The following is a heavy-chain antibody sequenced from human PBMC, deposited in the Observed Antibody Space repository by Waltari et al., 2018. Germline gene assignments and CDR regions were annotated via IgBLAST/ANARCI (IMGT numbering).Heavy chain of an antibody. CDR3: TRGGSMVRGGSIY. J-gene: IGHJ4*02. CDR1: GFTFSSSW. CDR2: IKQEGRGK. D-gene: IGHD3-10*01. V-gene: IGHV3-7*01. Sequence: EVQLGESGGGLVQPGGSLRLSCAASGFTFSSSWMNWVRQAPGEGLEWGATIKQEGRGKDYVDSVNGRFTISRDNAKNSLFLQMSSLRAEDTAVYYCTRGGSMVRGGSIYWGQGTLVTVSS.